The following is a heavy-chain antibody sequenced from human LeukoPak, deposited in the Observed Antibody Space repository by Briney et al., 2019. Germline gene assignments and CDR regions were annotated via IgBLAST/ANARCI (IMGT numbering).Heavy chain of an antibody. V-gene: IGHV4-34*01. Sequence: TSETLSLTCAVYGGSFSGHYWSWIRQPPGKGLEWIGEINHSGSTNNNPSLKSRVTISVDTSKNQFSLKLSSVTAADTAVYYCARGRARGIRSAFDIWGQGTMVTVSS. CDR2: INHSGST. D-gene: IGHD3-10*01. J-gene: IGHJ3*02. CDR1: GGSFSGHY. CDR3: ARGRARGIRSAFDI.